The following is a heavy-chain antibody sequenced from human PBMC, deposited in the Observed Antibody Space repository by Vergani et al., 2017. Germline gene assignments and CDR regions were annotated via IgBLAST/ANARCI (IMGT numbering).Heavy chain of an antibody. J-gene: IGHJ4*02. CDR2: ISGSGGST. CDR3: AKDIQGESYYVGWDSGFDY. V-gene: IGHV3-23*01. Sequence: EVQLLESGGGLVQPGGSLRLSCAASGFTFSSYAMSWVRQAPGKGLEWVSAISGSGGSTYYADSVKGRFTISRDNSKNTLYLQMNSLRAEDTAVYYCAKDIQGESYYVGWDSGFDYWGQGTLVTVSS. D-gene: IGHD1-26*01. CDR1: GFTFSSYA.